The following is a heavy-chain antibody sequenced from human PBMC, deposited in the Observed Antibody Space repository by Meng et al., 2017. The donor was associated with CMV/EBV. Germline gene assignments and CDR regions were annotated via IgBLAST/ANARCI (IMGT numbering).Heavy chain of an antibody. CDR1: GYTFTGYY. CDR3: AIYCSSTSCYGGDAFDI. J-gene: IGHJ3*02. CDR2: INPNSGGT. Sequence: ASVKVSCKASGYTFTGYYMHWVRQAPGQGLEWMGWINPNSGGTNYAQKFQGRLTMTRDTSISTAYMELSRLRSDDAAVYYCAIYCSSTSCYGGDAFDIWGQGTMVTVSS. V-gene: IGHV1-2*02. D-gene: IGHD2-2*01.